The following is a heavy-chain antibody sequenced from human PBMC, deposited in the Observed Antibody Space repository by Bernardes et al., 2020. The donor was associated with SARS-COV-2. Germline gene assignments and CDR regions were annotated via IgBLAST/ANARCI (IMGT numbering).Heavy chain of an antibody. D-gene: IGHD3-22*01. V-gene: IGHV3-7*01. CDR1: GFTFSSYW. Sequence: GGSLRLSCAASGFTFSSYWMSRVRQAPGKGLEWVANIKQDGSEKYYVDSVKGRFTISRDNAKNSLYLQMNSLRAEDTAVYYCARDRDYYDSSGFDYWGQGTLVTVSS. J-gene: IGHJ4*02. CDR2: IKQDGSEK. CDR3: ARDRDYYDSSGFDY.